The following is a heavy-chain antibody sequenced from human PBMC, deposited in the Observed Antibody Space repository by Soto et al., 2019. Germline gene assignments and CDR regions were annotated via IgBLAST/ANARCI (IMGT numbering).Heavy chain of an antibody. CDR3: ARVSRGVVGRGAFDL. Sequence: QVKLVESGGGVVQPGRSLRLSCAASGFTFSTYALHWVRQAPGEGLEWVALISYDGSNKNYTDSVKGRFTVSRDTSKRNLYLQMNSLRAEDTAVYYCARVSRGVVGRGAFDLWGQGTTVTVSS. D-gene: IGHD3-10*01. V-gene: IGHV3-30-3*01. CDR2: ISYDGSNK. CDR1: GFTFSTYA. J-gene: IGHJ3*01.